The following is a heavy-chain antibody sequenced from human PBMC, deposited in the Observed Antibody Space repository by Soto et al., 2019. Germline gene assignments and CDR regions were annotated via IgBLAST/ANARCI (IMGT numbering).Heavy chain of an antibody. CDR3: ASEYHSSGWYNYYYGMDV. Sequence: SQTLSLTCAISGDSVSSNSAAWDWIRQSPSRGLEWLGRTYYRSKWYNDYAVSVKSRITINPDTSKNQFSLQLNSVTPEDTAVYDCASEYHSSGWYNYYYGMDVWGQGTTVAVSS. V-gene: IGHV6-1*01. CDR2: TYYRSKWYN. CDR1: GDSVSSNSAA. J-gene: IGHJ6*02. D-gene: IGHD6-19*01.